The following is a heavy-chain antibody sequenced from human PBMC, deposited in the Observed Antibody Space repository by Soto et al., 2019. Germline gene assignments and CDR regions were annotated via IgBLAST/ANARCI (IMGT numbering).Heavy chain of an antibody. CDR1: GGTTSTCYYY. CDR2: IYYTGST. Sequence: SENLPLTYTVSGGTTSTCYYYWSWVRQPPGKDLEYIGYIYYTGSTYYNPSLNSRLTMSVDTSKNQFSLKVGSVTAADTAVYYCASSSLYGMDVWGQGTTVT. CDR3: ASSSLYGMDV. J-gene: IGHJ6*02. V-gene: IGHV4-30-4*01.